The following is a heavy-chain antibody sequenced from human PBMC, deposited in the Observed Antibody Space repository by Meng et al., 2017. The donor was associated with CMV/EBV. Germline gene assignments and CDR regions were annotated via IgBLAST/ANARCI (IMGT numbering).Heavy chain of an antibody. CDR3: ARQGGGDWGDY. J-gene: IGHJ4*02. D-gene: IGHD3-16*01. CDR1: GGSISSSSYY. CDR2: IYYSGST. V-gene: IGHV4-39*01. Sequence: SETLSLTCTVSGGSISSSSYYWGWIRQPPGKGLEWIESIYYSGSTYYNPSLKSRVTISVDTSKNQFSLKLSSVTAADTAVYYCARQGGGDWGDYWGQGTLVTVSS.